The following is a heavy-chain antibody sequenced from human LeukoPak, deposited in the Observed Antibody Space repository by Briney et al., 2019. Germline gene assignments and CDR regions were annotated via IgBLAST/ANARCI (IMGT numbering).Heavy chain of an antibody. D-gene: IGHD3-10*01. CDR3: ARDPWGSGSF. CDR2: ISAYNGNT. CDR1: GYTFTSYY. Sequence: ASVKVSCKASGYTFTSYYMHWVRQAPGQGLEWMGWISAYNGNTNYAQKLQGRVTMTTDTSTSTAYMELRSLRSDDTAVYYCARDPWGSGSFWGQGTLVTVSS. J-gene: IGHJ4*02. V-gene: IGHV1-18*04.